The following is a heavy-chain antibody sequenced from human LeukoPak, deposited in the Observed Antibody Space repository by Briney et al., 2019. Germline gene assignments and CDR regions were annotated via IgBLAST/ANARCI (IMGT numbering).Heavy chain of an antibody. D-gene: IGHD3-22*01. CDR1: GGTFISYA. CDR3: ARDTYDSSGYYYPDY. J-gene: IGHJ4*02. CDR2: IIPIFGTA. Sequence: SVKVSCKASGGTFISYAISWVRQAPGQGLEWMGGIIPIFGTANYAQKFQGRVTITADESTSTAYMELSSLRSEDTAVYYCARDTYDSSGYYYPDYWGQGTLVTVSS. V-gene: IGHV1-69*13.